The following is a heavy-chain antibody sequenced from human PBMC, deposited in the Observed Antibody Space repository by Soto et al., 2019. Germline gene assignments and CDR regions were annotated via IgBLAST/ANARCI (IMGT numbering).Heavy chain of an antibody. D-gene: IGHD2-8*02. CDR1: GFTFSNDC. Sequence: EVQLVESGGGLVKPGGSLRLSCAASGFTFSNDCMSWVRQAPGKGLEWVGRIKSKTDGGTTDYAAPVKGRFTISSDDSKNPLYLQMNTVKNEDTGVYYCPASAFWCGDETWGQGTLVTVAS. V-gene: IGHV3-15*01. CDR3: PASAFWCGDET. J-gene: IGHJ5*02. CDR2: IKSKTDGGTT.